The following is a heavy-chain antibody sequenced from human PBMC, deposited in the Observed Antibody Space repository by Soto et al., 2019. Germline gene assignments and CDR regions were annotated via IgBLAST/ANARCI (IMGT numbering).Heavy chain of an antibody. D-gene: IGHD2-15*01. CDR3: ATVYCSGGSCPVSMDV. J-gene: IGHJ6*04. CDR2: FDPEDGET. CDR1: GYTLTGFS. V-gene: IGHV1-24*01. Sequence: WASVKVSCKVSGYTLTGFSMHWVRQAPGKGLEWMGGFDPEDGETIYAQKLQGRVTMTEDTSTDTAYMELSSLRSEDTAVYYCATVYCSGGSCPVSMDVWGKGTTVTVSS.